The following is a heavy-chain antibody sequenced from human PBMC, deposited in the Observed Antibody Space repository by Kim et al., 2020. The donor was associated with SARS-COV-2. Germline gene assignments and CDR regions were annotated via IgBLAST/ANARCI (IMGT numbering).Heavy chain of an antibody. J-gene: IGHJ4*02. D-gene: IGHD3-10*01. CDR1: GYTFTVYY. Sequence: ASVKVSCKASGYTFTVYYMHWVRHAPGQGLEWMGWINPNSGGTNYAQKFQGRVTMTRDTSISTAYMELSRLRSDDTAVYYCATERGIYGSGSYGLFDYWGQGTLVTVSS. V-gene: IGHV1-2*02. CDR3: ATERGIYGSGSYGLFDY. CDR2: INPNSGGT.